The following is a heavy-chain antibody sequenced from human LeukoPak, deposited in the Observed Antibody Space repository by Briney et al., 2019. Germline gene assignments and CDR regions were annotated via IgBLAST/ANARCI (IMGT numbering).Heavy chain of an antibody. CDR1: GGSISSYY. CDR2: IYYSGNT. CDR3: ARARGRHYYDSSGYSRYAFDI. J-gene: IGHJ3*02. V-gene: IGHV4-59*12. Sequence: SETLSLTCTVSGGSISSYYWSWIRQPPGKGLEWIGYIYYSGNTDYNPSLKSRVTISVDTSRNQFSLRLSSVTAADTAVYYCARARGRHYYDSSGYSRYAFDIWGQGTMVTVSS. D-gene: IGHD3-22*01.